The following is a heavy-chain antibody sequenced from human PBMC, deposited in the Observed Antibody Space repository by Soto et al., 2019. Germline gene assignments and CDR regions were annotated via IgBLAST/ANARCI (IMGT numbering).Heavy chain of an antibody. V-gene: IGHV5-51*01. D-gene: IGHD3-10*01. CDR2: IFFGDSDT. J-gene: IGHJ4*02. Sequence: VESLKISCKGSGYSFTIYWIAWVRQVPGKGLEWMGVIFFGDSDTRYSPSFQGQVTLSADKSISTAYLQWNSLTTSDTGMYYCARHYNGFDYWGQGTPVTVSS. CDR1: GYSFTIYW. CDR3: ARHYNGFDY.